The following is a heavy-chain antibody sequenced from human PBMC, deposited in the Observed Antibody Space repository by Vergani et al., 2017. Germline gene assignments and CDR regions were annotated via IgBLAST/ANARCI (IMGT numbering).Heavy chain of an antibody. CDR1: GYTFTGYY. CDR3: ARHYDSSGYYSSRWFDP. J-gene: IGHJ5*02. D-gene: IGHD3-22*01. CDR2: INSNSGGT. V-gene: IGHV1-2*02. Sequence: QVHLVQSGAEVKKPGASVKVSCKASGYTFTGYYMHWVRQAPGQGLEWMGWINSNSGGTNYAQKFQGRVTMTRDTSISTAYMERSRLRADDTAVYYCARHYDSSGYYSSRWFDPWGQGTLVTVSS.